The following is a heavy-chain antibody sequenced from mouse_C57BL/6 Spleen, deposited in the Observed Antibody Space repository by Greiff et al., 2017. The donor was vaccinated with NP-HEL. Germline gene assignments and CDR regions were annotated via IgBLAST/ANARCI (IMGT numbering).Heavy chain of an antibody. D-gene: IGHD2-2*01. V-gene: IGHV3-6*01. CDR3: ARDMVTTGY. Sequence: DVKLQESGPGLVKPSQSLSLSCSVTGYSITSCYYWKLIRQFPGNKLEWMGYISYDGSNNYNQSLKNRISITRDTSKNQFCLKLNSVTTEDTATYYCARDMVTTGYWGQGTTLTVSS. J-gene: IGHJ2*01. CDR2: ISYDGSN. CDR1: GYSITSCYY.